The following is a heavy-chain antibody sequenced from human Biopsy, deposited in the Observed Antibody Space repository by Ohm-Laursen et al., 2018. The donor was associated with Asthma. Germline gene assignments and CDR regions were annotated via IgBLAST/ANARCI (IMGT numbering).Heavy chain of an antibody. Sequence: SSVKVSCKSLGGTFNTYVIGWVRQALGQGLEWMGGINSVFGTTTYPQKFQDRVTITADDSTSTVYMELSSLRSEDTAVYYCARKAGSCISRTCYSLDFWGQGTLVTVSS. CDR1: GGTFNTYV. D-gene: IGHD2-2*01. CDR2: INSVFGTT. J-gene: IGHJ4*02. CDR3: ARKAGSCISRTCYSLDF. V-gene: IGHV1-69*01.